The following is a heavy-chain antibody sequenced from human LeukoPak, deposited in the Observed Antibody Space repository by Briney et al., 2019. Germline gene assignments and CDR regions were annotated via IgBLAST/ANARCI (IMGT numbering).Heavy chain of an antibody. CDR3: AKDPANYYDSSGWAGYYYYGMDV. J-gene: IGHJ6*02. D-gene: IGHD3-22*01. CDR1: GYSFTSYW. CDR2: IYPGDSDT. V-gene: IGHV5-51*01. Sequence: GESLKISCKGSGYSFTSYWIGWVRQMPGKGLEWMGIIYPGDSDTRYSPSFQGQVTISRDNSKNTLYLQMNSLGAEDTAVYYCAKDPANYYDSSGWAGYYYYGMDVWGQGTTVTVSS.